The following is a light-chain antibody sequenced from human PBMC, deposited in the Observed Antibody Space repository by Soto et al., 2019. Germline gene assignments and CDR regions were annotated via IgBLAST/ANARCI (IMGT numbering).Light chain of an antibody. V-gene: IGKV3-15*01. CDR1: ESVSSN. Sequence: EIGMTQSPATLSVYPGERATLSCRASESVSSNLAWYQQKPGQAPRLLIYGASTRATGIPARISGSGSGTEFTLTISRLEPEDFAVYYCQQYGSSPTWTFGQGTKVDIK. CDR3: QQYGSSPTWT. J-gene: IGKJ1*01. CDR2: GAS.